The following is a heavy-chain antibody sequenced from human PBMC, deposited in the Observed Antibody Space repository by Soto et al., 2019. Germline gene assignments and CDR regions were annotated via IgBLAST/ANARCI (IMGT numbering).Heavy chain of an antibody. Sequence: EVQLVESGGGLVKPGGSLRLSCAASGFTFSHYSMNWVRQAPGKGLEWVAFVSSTSSYIYYAGSVKGRFTISRDNATNALFLQMNTLRAEATAVYYWAKERGRGSRVSGGLDVWGQGTTVTVSS. V-gene: IGHV3-21*01. CDR3: AKERGRGSRVSGGLDV. D-gene: IGHD2-15*01. J-gene: IGHJ6*02. CDR2: VSSTSSYI. CDR1: GFTFSHYS.